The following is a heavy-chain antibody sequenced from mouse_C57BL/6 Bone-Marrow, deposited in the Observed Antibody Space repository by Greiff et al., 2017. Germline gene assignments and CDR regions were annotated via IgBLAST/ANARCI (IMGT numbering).Heavy chain of an antibody. J-gene: IGHJ4*01. CDR3: ARYDPYYTMDY. Sequence: EVMLVESGGDLVKPGGSLKLSCAASGFTFSSYGMSWVRPTPDKRLEWVATISSGGSYTYYPDSVKGRFTISRDNAKNTLYLQMSSLKSEDTAMYYCARYDPYYTMDYWGQGTSVTVSS. CDR2: ISSGGSYT. CDR1: GFTFSSYG. D-gene: IGHD2-3*01. V-gene: IGHV5-6*01.